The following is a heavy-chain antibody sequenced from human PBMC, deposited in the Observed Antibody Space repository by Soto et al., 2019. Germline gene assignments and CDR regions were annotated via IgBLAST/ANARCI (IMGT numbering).Heavy chain of an antibody. CDR2: ISTDGTEK. D-gene: IGHD3-3*01. J-gene: IGHJ4*02. Sequence: GGSLRLSCVASGFTFSSYVIHWVRQAPGKGLEWVALISTDGTEKHYPGSVRGRFTISRDNSKNTLYLQMNSLSNEDTAVHYCAREVYYDFWSGFNTHPYYFDDWGQGTLVTVSS. V-gene: IGHV3-30-3*01. CDR1: GFTFSSYV. CDR3: AREVYYDFWSGFNTHPYYFDD.